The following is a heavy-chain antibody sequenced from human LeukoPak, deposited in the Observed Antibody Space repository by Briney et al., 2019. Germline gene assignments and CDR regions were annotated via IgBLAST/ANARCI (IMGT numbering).Heavy chain of an antibody. D-gene: IGHD5-12*01. J-gene: IGHJ3*02. Sequence: SETLSLTCTVSGASISSSTYYWGWIRQPPGKGLEWIGSIYYSGTTYYNASLQSRVIISVDTSKNQFSLKLSSVTAADTAVYYCARAARGFLDIWGQGTMVTVSS. CDR3: ARAARGFLDI. V-gene: IGHV4-39*07. CDR1: GASISSSTYY. CDR2: IYYSGTT.